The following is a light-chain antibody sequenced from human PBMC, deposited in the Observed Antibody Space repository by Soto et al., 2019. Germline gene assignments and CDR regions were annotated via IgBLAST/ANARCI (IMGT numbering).Light chain of an antibody. J-gene: IGKJ4*01. CDR2: GAS. CDR1: QGIYSY. V-gene: IGKV1-9*01. Sequence: DIQLTQSPSFLSASVGDRVTITCRASQGIYSYLAWYQQQPGKAPRLLIYGASTLQSGVPSRFSGSVSGTEFTLTISSLQPEDFATYYCQQLNNYPLTFGGGTKVEIK. CDR3: QQLNNYPLT.